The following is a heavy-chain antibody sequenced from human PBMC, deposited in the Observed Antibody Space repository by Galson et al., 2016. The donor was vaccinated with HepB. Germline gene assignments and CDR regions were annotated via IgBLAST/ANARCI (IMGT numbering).Heavy chain of an antibody. CDR3: ATDGPPTVVVGAALDS. V-gene: IGHV3-33*01. J-gene: IGHJ5*01. Sequence: SLRLSCATSGLSFSVRGMHWVREAPGKGLEWVAVIWNDGRTTYYGDSVKGRVIISRDNSRETLYLQMSSLRVDDTAIYYCATDGPPTVVVGAALDSWGQGTLVTVSS. CDR2: IWNDGRTT. D-gene: IGHD2-15*01. CDR1: GLSFSVRG.